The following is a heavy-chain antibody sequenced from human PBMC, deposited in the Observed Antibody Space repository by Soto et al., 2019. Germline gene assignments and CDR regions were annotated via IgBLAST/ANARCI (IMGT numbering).Heavy chain of an antibody. V-gene: IGHV4-31*02. CDR2: ISHRGTA. Sequence: PSETLSLTCTVSGGSISSGAYCWGWIRQHPGKGLEWIGYISHRGTAYYTPSLKSRVSLSVDPSKSQFSLNVTSLTAADTAVYYCARVSATGTRWFDPWGPGTLVTSPQ. J-gene: IGHJ5*02. D-gene: IGHD6-13*01. CDR3: ARVSATGTRWFDP. CDR1: GGSISSGAYC.